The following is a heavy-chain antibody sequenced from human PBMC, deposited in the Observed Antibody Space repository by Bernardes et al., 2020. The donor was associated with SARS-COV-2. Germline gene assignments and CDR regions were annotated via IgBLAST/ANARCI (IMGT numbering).Heavy chain of an antibody. V-gene: IGHV4-59*11. D-gene: IGHD4-17*01. J-gene: IGHJ4*02. Sequence: SETLSLTCLVSGGSITSHYWSWIRQSPGKGFQWIGYIAYSGVSIYNPSLESRLTISRDTSKNEFSLILRSMTAADAGLYFCARGDFRDFWGGSLYLDSWGRGTPVRVSS. CDR1: GGSITSHY. CDR3: ARGDFRDFWGGSLYLDS. CDR2: IAYSGVS.